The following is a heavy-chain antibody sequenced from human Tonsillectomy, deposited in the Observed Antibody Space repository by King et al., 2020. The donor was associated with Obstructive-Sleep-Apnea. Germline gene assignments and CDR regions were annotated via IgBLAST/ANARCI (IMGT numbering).Heavy chain of an antibody. D-gene: IGHD3-22*01. J-gene: IGHJ5*02. CDR1: GFTFSSYW. CDR3: ARDYYDTGGYRNWFDP. CDR2: ISGDGSST. V-gene: IGHV3-74*01. Sequence: DVQLVESGGGLVQPGGSLRLSCAASGFTFSSYWMHWVRQAPGKGLVWVSRISGDGSSTTYADSVKGRFTISRDNAKNTLHLQVNSLRAEDTAVYYCARDYYDTGGYRNWFDPWGQGTLVTVSS.